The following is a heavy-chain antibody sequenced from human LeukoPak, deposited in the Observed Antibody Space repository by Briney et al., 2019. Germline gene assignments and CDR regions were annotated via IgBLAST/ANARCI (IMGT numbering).Heavy chain of an antibody. J-gene: IGHJ4*02. Sequence: ASVKVSCKASGYTFTSYDINWVRQAPGQGLEWMGWINPNSGGTNYAQKFQGRVTMTRDTSISTAYMELSRLRSDDTAVYYCARTTVVTPEMNYWGQGTLVTVSS. D-gene: IGHD4-23*01. CDR1: GYTFTSYD. CDR3: ARTTVVTPEMNY. CDR2: INPNSGGT. V-gene: IGHV1-2*02.